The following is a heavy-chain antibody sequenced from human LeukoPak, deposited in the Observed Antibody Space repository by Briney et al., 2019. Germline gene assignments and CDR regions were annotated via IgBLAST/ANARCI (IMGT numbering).Heavy chain of an antibody. Sequence: GGSLRLSCAASGFIFSNYGMSWVRQAPGKGLEWVSGISGSGDSTYNADSVKGRFTISRDNAKNSLYLQMNSLRAEDTAVYYCAREENPWALLRPICFDYWGQGTLVTVSS. D-gene: IGHD1-26*01. J-gene: IGHJ4*02. CDR2: ISGSGDST. CDR1: GFIFSNYG. V-gene: IGHV3-23*01. CDR3: AREENPWALLRPICFDY.